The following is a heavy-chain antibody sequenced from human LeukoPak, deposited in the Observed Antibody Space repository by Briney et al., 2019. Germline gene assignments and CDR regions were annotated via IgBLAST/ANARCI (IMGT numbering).Heavy chain of an antibody. Sequence: SETLSLTCTVSGGSISSSGYYWSWIRQHPGKGLEWIGYIYYSGSTYYNPSLKSRVTISVDTSKNQFSLKLSSVTAADTAVYYCARAITSYGMDVWGQGTTVTVSS. V-gene: IGHV4-31*03. J-gene: IGHJ6*02. CDR1: GGSISSSGYY. D-gene: IGHD3-3*01. CDR3: ARAITSYGMDV. CDR2: IYYSGST.